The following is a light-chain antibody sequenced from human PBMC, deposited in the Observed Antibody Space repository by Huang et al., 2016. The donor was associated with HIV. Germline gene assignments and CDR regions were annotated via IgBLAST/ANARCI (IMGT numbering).Light chain of an antibody. CDR1: QSVNDNY. Sequence: EIVLTQSPGTLSLSPGERATLSCRASQSVNDNYLAWYQQTPGHAPRLLIYGAYRATGIPDRFSGSVSGTDFTLTIRRLEPEDFAVYYCQQYGGSPITFGQGTRLEIK. J-gene: IGKJ5*01. CDR3: QQYGGSPIT. CDR2: GA. V-gene: IGKV3-20*01.